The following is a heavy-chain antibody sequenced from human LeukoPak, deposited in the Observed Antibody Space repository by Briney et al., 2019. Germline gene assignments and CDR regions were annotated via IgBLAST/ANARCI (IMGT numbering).Heavy chain of an antibody. J-gene: IGHJ4*02. CDR3: ARGDYYFDY. Sequence: SETLSLTCTVSGASISSYYWSWIRQPPGKGLEWIGYIYYSGRANYNPSLRSRLTISVDTSKNQFSLKLSSVTAADTAVYYCARGDYYFDYWGQGTLVTVSS. V-gene: IGHV4-59*01. CDR1: GASISSYY. CDR2: IYYSGRA. D-gene: IGHD2-21*02.